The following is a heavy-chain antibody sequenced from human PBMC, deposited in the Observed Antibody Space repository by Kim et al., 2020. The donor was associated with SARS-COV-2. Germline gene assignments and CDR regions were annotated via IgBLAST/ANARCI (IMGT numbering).Heavy chain of an antibody. D-gene: IGHD1-26*01. CDR3: AKAPWELLYYVMDV. V-gene: IGHV3-9*01. Sequence: NSMTGRFTISRDNAQNSLYLQMTSLRAEDTALYYCAKAPWELLYYVMDVWGQGTTVTVSS. J-gene: IGHJ6*02.